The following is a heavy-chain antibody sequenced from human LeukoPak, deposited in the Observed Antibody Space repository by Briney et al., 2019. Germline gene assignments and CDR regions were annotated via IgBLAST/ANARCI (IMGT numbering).Heavy chain of an antibody. V-gene: IGHV1-2*02. J-gene: IGHJ3*02. CDR1: GYTFTAYF. CDR2: INPNSGGT. Sequence: ASVKVSCKASGYTFTAYFMHWVRQAPGQGLEWMGWINPNSGGTNYAQKFQGRVTMTRDTSISTAYMELSRLRSDDTAVYYCWYYYDSSNAVVNAFDIWGQGTMVTVSS. D-gene: IGHD3-22*01. CDR3: WYYYDSSNAVVNAFDI.